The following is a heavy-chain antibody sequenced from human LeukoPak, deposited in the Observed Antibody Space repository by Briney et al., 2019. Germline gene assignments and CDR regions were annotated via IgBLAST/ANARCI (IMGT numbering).Heavy chain of an antibody. CDR3: ARDRITMVRGVISY. CDR2: INPNSGGT. J-gene: IGHJ4*02. CDR1: GYTFTGYY. V-gene: IGHV1-2*02. Sequence: ASVKVSCKASGYTFTGYYMHWVRQPPGQGLEGMGWINPNSGGTNYAQKFQGRVTMTRDTSISTAYMELSRLRSDDTAVYYCARDRITMVRGVISYWGQGTLVTVSS. D-gene: IGHD3-10*01.